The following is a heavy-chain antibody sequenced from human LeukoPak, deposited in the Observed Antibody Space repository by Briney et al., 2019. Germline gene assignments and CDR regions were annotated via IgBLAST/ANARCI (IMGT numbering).Heavy chain of an antibody. CDR1: GFTFSNYG. J-gene: IGHJ1*01. V-gene: IGHV3-30*03. CDR3: ARDSRNAFYFLH. D-gene: IGHD2-2*01. Sequence: GRSLRLSSAASGFTFSNYGMHWVRQAPGKGLEWVSVISYDGSNKYYADSVKGRFTISRDNSKNTLYLQMNSLRAEDTAVYYCARDSRNAFYFLHWGQGTLVTVSS. CDR2: ISYDGSNK.